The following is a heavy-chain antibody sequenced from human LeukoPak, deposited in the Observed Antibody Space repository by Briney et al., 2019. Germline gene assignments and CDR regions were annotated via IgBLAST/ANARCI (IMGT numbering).Heavy chain of an antibody. V-gene: IGHV3-48*01. J-gene: IGHJ4*02. CDR2: ISYDSTDI. D-gene: IGHD4-11*01. Sequence: GGSLRLSCTAYGFTFSTYHMVWVRQAPGKGLECLSYISYDSTDIHYAASVRGRFAISRDNAQSSLYLQMNSLTAEDTAIYFCARVWQDYSNTDYWGQGTLVTVSS. CDR1: GFTFSTYH. CDR3: ARVWQDYSNTDY.